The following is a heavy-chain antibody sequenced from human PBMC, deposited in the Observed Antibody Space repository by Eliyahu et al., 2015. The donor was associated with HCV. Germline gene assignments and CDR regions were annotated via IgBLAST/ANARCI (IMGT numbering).Heavy chain of an antibody. CDR2: ISYDGSNK. D-gene: IGHD6-6*01. CDR3: AKQSFGSSFEY. J-gene: IGHJ4*02. Sequence: QVQLVESGGGVVQPGRSLRLSCAASGFTFTNYDIHWVPPGPGQGAGGVAVISYDGSNKYYADSVKGRFTISRDNSKNTVSLQMNSLKTEDTAVYYCAKQSFGSSFEYWGQGTLVTVSS. V-gene: IGHV3-30*18. CDR1: GFTFTNYD.